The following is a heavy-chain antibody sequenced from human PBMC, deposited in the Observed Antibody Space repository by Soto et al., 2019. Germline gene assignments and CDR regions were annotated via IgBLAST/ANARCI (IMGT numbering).Heavy chain of an antibody. Sequence: QVQLVESGGGLVKPGGSLRLSCAASGFSFSDSYMSWVRQAPGKGLEWVAYISGSSGYTGYADSVKGRFTISRDNAKNSLSLQMNSLRVEATAVYYCARDRGGYGPPAVWGQGTTVTVSS. CDR1: GFSFSDSY. V-gene: IGHV3-11*06. CDR3: ARDRGGYGPPAV. CDR2: ISGSSGYT. J-gene: IGHJ6*02. D-gene: IGHD3-10*01.